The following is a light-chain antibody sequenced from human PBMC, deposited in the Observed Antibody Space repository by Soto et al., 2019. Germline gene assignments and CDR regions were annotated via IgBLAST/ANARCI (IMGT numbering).Light chain of an antibody. CDR2: GNS. CDR3: QSYDSSLSGAV. Sequence: QSVLTQPPSVSGAPGQRVTISCTGXSSNIGAGYDVHWYQQLPGTAPKLLIYGNSNRPSGVPDRFSGSKSGTSASLAITGLQAEDEADYYCQSYDSSLSGAVFGGGTQLTVL. V-gene: IGLV1-40*01. CDR1: SSNIGAGYD. J-gene: IGLJ7*01.